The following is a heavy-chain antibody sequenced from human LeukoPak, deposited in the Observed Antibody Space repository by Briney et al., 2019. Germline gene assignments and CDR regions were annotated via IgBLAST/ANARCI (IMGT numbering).Heavy chain of an antibody. D-gene: IGHD3-9*01. CDR1: GGSFSGYY. V-gene: IGHV4-34*01. CDR2: INHSGST. CDR3: AREYYDILTGYYRTRYFDY. J-gene: IGHJ4*02. Sequence: SETLSLTCAVYGGSFSGYYWSWIRQPPGKGLEWIGEINHSGSTNYNPSLKSRVTISVDTSKNQFSLKLSSVTAADTAVYCCAREYYDILTGYYRTRYFDYWGQGTLVTVSS.